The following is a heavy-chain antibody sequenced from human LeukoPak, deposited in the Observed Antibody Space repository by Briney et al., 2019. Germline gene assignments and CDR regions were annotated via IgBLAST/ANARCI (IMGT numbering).Heavy chain of an antibody. CDR1: GHTFISNY. CDR2: IVPSGGST. D-gene: IGHD1-1*01. Sequence: GASVKVSCKASGHTFISNYIHWVRQAPGQGLEWMGLIVPSGGSTFYAHKFQGRVSMTSDKSTSTAYMELGSLGSEDTAVYYCEYDDGGAFNVWGQGTMLTVSA. J-gene: IGHJ3*01. CDR3: EYDDGGAFNV. V-gene: IGHV1-46*01.